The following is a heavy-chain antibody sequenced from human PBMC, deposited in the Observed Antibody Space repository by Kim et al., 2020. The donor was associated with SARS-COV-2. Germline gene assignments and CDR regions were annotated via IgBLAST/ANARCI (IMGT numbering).Heavy chain of an antibody. CDR3: ARVYRGSSTGFDY. V-gene: IGHV3-33*01. D-gene: IGHD1-26*01. J-gene: IGHJ4*02. Sequence: YYDGTRKGRFTISRDNSQNTLYLQMNSLGAEETAVYYCARVYRGSSTGFDYWGQGTLVTVSS.